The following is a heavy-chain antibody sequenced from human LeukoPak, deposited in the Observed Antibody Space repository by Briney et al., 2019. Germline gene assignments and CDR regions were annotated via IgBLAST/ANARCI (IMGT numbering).Heavy chain of an antibody. Sequence: GGSLRLSCAASGFTFSSYAMSWVRQAPGKGLEWVSAISGSGGSTYYADSVKGRFTISRDNSKNTLYLQMNSLRAEDTAAYYCAKSMGVLTGYFFDYWGQGTLVTVSS. V-gene: IGHV3-23*01. CDR2: ISGSGGST. CDR1: GFTFSSYA. D-gene: IGHD3-9*01. CDR3: AKSMGVLTGYFFDY. J-gene: IGHJ4*02.